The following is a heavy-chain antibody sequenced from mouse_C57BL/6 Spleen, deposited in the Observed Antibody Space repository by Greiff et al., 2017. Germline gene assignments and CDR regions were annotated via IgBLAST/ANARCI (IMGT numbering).Heavy chain of an antibody. Sequence: QVQLQQPGAELVKPGASVTLSCKASGYTFTSYWMHWVKQRPGQGLEWIGMIHPNSGSTNYNEKFKSKATLTVDKSSNTAYMQLSSLTSEDSAVYYCARWLGYFDVWGTGTTVTVAS. D-gene: IGHD2-2*01. J-gene: IGHJ1*03. CDR1: GYTFTSYW. CDR2: IHPNSGST. CDR3: ARWLGYFDV. V-gene: IGHV1-64*01.